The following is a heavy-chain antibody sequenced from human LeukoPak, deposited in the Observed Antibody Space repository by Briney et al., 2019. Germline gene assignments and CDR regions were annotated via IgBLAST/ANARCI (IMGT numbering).Heavy chain of an antibody. CDR1: GFTFSSYW. J-gene: IGHJ5*02. CDR3: ARDQGRTTVTNWFDP. CDR2: IKQDGSEK. D-gene: IGHD4-17*01. Sequence: GGSLRLSCAASGFTFSSYWMSWVRQAPGKGLEWVANIKQDGSEKYYVDSVKGRFTISRDNAKNSLYLQMNSLRAKDTAVYYCARDQGRTTVTNWFDPWGQGTLVTVSS. V-gene: IGHV3-7*05.